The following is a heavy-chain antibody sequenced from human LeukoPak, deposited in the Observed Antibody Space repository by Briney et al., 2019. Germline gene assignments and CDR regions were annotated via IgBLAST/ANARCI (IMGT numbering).Heavy chain of an antibody. CDR1: GFTFSSYE. CDR2: ISSSGSTI. D-gene: IGHD7-27*01. J-gene: IGHJ6*03. Sequence: PGGSLRLSCAASGFTFSSYEMNWVRQAPGKGLEWVSYISSSGSTIYYADSVKGRFTISRDNAKNSLYLQMNSLRAEDTAVYYCAKNWGNAAPRYYYYYYYMDVWGKGTTVTISS. CDR3: AKNWGNAAPRYYYYYYYMDV. V-gene: IGHV3-48*03.